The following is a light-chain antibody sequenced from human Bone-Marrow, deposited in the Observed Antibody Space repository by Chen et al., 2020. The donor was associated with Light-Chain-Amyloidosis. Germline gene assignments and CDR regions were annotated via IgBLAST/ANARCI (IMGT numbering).Light chain of an antibody. CDR2: EDD. J-gene: IGLJ3*02. CDR3: QSYQGSSQGV. Sequence: NFMLTQPPSVSDSPGKTVIISFPRSSGSIATNYVQWYQQRPGSSPTTVIYEDDQRPSGVPDRFSGSIDRSSNSASLTISGLKTEDEADYYCQSYQGSSQGVFGGGTKLTVL. CDR1: SGSIATNY. V-gene: IGLV6-57*01.